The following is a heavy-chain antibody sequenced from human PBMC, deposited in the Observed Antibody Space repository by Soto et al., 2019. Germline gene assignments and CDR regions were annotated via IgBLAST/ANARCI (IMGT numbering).Heavy chain of an antibody. CDR1: GYAFTSYG. J-gene: IGHJ6*03. CDR3: ARGAPGEAEYYDFWSASYYYYYMDV. CDR2: ISAYNGNT. Sequence: GASVKVSCKASGYAFTSYGISWVRQAPGQGLEWMGWISAYNGNTNYAQKLQGRVTMTTDTSTSTAYMELRSLRSDDTAVYYCARGAPGEAEYYDFWSASYYYYYMDVWGKGTTVTVSS. D-gene: IGHD3-3*01. V-gene: IGHV1-18*01.